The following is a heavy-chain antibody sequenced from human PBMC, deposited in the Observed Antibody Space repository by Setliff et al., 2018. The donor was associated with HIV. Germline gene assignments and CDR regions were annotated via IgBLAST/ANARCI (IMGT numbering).Heavy chain of an antibody. J-gene: IGHJ1*01. V-gene: IGHV4-39*07. D-gene: IGHD6-13*01. CDR2: IYYSGST. Sequence: PSETLSLTCTVSGGSISSRSYYWGWIRQPPGKGLEWIGSIYYSGSTYYNSSLKSRVTISIDTSKNEFSLKLSSVTAADTAVYYCSRDGRHDRNSWFITHQYFKHWGQGTLVTVSS. CDR1: GGSISSRSYY. CDR3: SRDGRHDRNSWFITHQYFKH.